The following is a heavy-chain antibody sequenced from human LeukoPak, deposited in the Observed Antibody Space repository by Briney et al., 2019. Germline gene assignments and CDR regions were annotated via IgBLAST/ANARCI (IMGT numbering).Heavy chain of an antibody. CDR3: ARDCSGGSCYLGVIDY. D-gene: IGHD2-15*01. CDR2: IYYSGST. CDR1: GGSITTSSYY. J-gene: IGHJ4*02. Sequence: SETLSLTCTVSGGSITTSSYYWGWIRQPPGKGLEWIGSIYYSGSTYYTPSLKSRVTISVDTSKNQFSLKLNSVTAADTAVYYCARDCSGGSCYLGVIDYWGQGTLVTVSS. V-gene: IGHV4-39*07.